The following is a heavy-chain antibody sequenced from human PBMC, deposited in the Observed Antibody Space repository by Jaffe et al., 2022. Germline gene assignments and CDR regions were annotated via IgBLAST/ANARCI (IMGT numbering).Heavy chain of an antibody. V-gene: IGHV3-48*03. CDR3: ARDGISSVAGKLPWGNRWFDP. D-gene: IGHD6-19*01. J-gene: IGHJ5*02. Sequence: EVQLVESGGGLVQPGGSLRLSCAASGFTFSSYEMNWVRQAPGKGLEWVSYISSSGSTIYYADSVKGRFTISRDNAKNSLYLQMNSLRAEDTAVYYCARDGISSVAGKLPWGNRWFDPWGQGTLVTVSS. CDR2: ISSSGSTI. CDR1: GFTFSSYE.